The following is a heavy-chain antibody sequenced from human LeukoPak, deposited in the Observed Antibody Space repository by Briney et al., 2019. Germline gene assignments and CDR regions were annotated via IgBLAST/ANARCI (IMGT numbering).Heavy chain of an antibody. CDR1: GFTFSSYW. CDR2: IKQDGSEK. D-gene: IGHD3-10*01. Sequence: GGSLRLSCAASGFTFSSYWMSWVRQAPGKGLEWVANIKQDGSEKYYVDSVKGRFTISRDNAKNSLYLQMNSLRAEDTAVYYCASHYGSGSYYYWGQGTLVTVSS. CDR3: ASHYGSGSYYY. J-gene: IGHJ4*02. V-gene: IGHV3-7*01.